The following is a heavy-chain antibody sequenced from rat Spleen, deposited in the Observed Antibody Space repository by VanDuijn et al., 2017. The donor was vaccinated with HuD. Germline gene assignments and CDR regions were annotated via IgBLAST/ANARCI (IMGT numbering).Heavy chain of an antibody. Sequence: EVQLVETGGGLVQPGRSLKLSCVASGFTFSSYWMTWIRQAPTKGLEWVATISSDGGRNFYRDSVKGRFTISRDNAKSSLYLQMDSLRSGDTASYYCVRHGYTRYYFDYWGQGVMVTVSS. D-gene: IGHD1-9*01. J-gene: IGHJ2*01. CDR2: ISSDGGRN. V-gene: IGHV5-29*01. CDR3: VRHGYTRYYFDY. CDR1: GFTFSSYW.